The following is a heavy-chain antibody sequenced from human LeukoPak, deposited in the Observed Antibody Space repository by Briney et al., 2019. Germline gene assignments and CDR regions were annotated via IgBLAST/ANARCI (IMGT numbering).Heavy chain of an antibody. CDR3: ASLCSSSSQLVDY. D-gene: IGHD6-6*01. Sequence: SETLSLTCTVSGGSISSGGYYWSWIRQHPGKGLEWIGYIYYSGSTYYNPSLKSRVTISVDTSKNQFSLKLSSVTAADTAVYYCASLCSSSSQLVDYWGQGTLVTVSS. CDR2: IYYSGST. V-gene: IGHV4-31*03. J-gene: IGHJ4*02. CDR1: GGSISSGGYY.